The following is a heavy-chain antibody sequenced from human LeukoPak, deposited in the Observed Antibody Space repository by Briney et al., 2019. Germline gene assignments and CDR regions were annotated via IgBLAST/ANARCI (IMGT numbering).Heavy chain of an antibody. V-gene: IGHV3-48*03. D-gene: IGHD3-9*01. CDR3: ARGALRYSRGAFGI. CDR1: GFTFSSYE. Sequence: GGSLRLSCAASGFTFSSYEMNWVRQAPGKGLEWVSYISSSGSTIYYADSVKGRFTISRDNAKNSLYLQMNSLRAEDTAVYYCARGALRYSRGAFGIWGQGTMVTVSS. CDR2: ISSSGSTI. J-gene: IGHJ3*02.